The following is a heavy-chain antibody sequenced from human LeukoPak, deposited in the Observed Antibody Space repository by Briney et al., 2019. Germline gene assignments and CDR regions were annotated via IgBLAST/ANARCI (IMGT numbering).Heavy chain of an antibody. D-gene: IGHD3-9*01. CDR3: AKWGDYDDLTGYYVPDY. CDR1: GFTFSNYA. CDR2: ILGSGGST. V-gene: IGHV3-23*01. Sequence: HPGASLRLSCAASGFTFSNYAMSWARQAPGKGLEWVSAILGSGGSTYYADSVKGRFTVSRDNSKSTLYLQMNSLRAEDTALYYCAKWGDYDDLTGYYVPDYWGQGTLVTVSS. J-gene: IGHJ4*02.